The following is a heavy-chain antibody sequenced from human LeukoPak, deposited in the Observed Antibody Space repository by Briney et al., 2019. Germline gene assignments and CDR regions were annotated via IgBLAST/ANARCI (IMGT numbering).Heavy chain of an antibody. D-gene: IGHD3-22*01. CDR2: VYTGVST. CDR3: ARLKLYDSTCYSTCHCMDV. CDR1: GGPIYSNY. J-gene: IGHJ6*03. Sequence: SETLSLTCTVSGGPIYSNYWSWLRQPAGKGLEWVGRVYTGVSTNYNPSLNSRITISVDTSTTQFALRLSPVPAAAADVYYCARLKLYDSTCYSTCHCMDVWGKGTTVTVAS. V-gene: IGHV4-4*07.